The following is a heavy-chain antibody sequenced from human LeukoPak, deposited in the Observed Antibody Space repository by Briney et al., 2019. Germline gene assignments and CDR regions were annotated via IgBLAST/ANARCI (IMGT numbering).Heavy chain of an antibody. CDR3: AREGGYDRLEY. CDR1: GFTFSNSE. D-gene: IGHD5-12*01. CDR2: ISSSANTI. Sequence: GGSLRLSCAASGFTFSNSEMNSVRQAPGKGLEWVSYISSSANTIDYADSVKGRFTISRDNAKNSLYLQMNSLRAEDMGVYYCAREGGYDRLEYWGQGTLVTVSS. J-gene: IGHJ4*02. V-gene: IGHV3-48*03.